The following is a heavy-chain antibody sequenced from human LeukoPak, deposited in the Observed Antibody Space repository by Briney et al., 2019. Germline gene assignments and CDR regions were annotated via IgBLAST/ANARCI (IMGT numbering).Heavy chain of an antibody. CDR2: IYSGGST. Sequence: LPGGSLRLSCAASGFTFNSYWMSWVRQAPGKGLEWVSVIYSGGSTYYADSVKGRFTISRDNSKNTLYLQMNSLRAEDTAVYYCARGGYSYRFDYWGQGTLVTVSS. D-gene: IGHD5-18*01. CDR1: GFTFNSYW. J-gene: IGHJ4*02. CDR3: ARGGYSYRFDY. V-gene: IGHV3-53*01.